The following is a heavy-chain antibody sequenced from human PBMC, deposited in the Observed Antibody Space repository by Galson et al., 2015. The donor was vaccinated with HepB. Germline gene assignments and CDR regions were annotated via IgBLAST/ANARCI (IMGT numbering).Heavy chain of an antibody. D-gene: IGHD6-19*01. CDR3: ARDPGYSSGWAPDY. J-gene: IGHJ4*02. Sequence: SLRLSCAASGFTFSSYWMHWVRQAPGKGLVGVSRINSDGSSTNYADSVKGRFTISRDNAKSTLYLQMSSLRAEDTAVYYCARDPGYSSGWAPDYWGQGTLVTVSS. CDR2: INSDGSST. V-gene: IGHV3-74*01. CDR1: GFTFSSYW.